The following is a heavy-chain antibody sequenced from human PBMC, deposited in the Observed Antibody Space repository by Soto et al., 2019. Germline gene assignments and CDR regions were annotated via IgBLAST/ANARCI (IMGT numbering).Heavy chain of an antibody. D-gene: IGHD5-12*01. Sequence: QVQLVQSGAEVKKPGSSVKVSCKASRGTFSSYAISWVRQAPGQGLEWMGGIIPIFGTANYAHKCQGRVTITEDESTSTGYMELSSLSSEDTAVYYCARDLGDGYNQDWFDPWGQGTLVTVSS. V-gene: IGHV1-69*12. CDR3: ARDLGDGYNQDWFDP. CDR1: RGTFSSYA. J-gene: IGHJ5*02. CDR2: IIPIFGTA.